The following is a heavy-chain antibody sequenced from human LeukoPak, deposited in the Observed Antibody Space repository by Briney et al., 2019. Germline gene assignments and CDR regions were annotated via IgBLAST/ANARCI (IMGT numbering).Heavy chain of an antibody. V-gene: IGHV1-69*13. J-gene: IGHJ6*02. D-gene: IGHD2-2*01. CDR2: IIPIFGTA. CDR3: ARDCSSTSCYATTRPYYYYGMDV. CDR1: GGTFSSYA. Sequence: EASVKVSCKASGGTFSSYAISWVRQAPGQGLEWMGGIIPIFGTANYAQKFQGRVTITADESTSTAYMELSSLRSEDMAVYYCARDCSSTSCYATTRPYYYYGMDVWGQGTTVTVSS.